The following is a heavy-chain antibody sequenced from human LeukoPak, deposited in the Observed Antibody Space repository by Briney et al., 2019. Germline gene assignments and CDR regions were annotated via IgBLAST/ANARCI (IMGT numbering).Heavy chain of an antibody. Sequence: ASVKVSCKASGYTFTGYYMHWVRQAPGQGLEWMGWINPNSGGTNYAQKFQGRVTMTRDTSISTAYMELSRLRPDDTAVYYCARVPPSRSSSWSEFDYWGQGTLVTVSS. V-gene: IGHV1-2*02. CDR3: ARVPPSRSSSWSEFDY. CDR2: INPNSGGT. J-gene: IGHJ4*02. D-gene: IGHD6-13*01. CDR1: GYTFTGYY.